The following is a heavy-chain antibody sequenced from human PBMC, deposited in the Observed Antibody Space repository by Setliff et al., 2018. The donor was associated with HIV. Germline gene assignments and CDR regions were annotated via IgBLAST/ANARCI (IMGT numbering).Heavy chain of an antibody. J-gene: IGHJ3*02. CDR3: ASTSFYMVRGVIVTNALDI. CDR1: GGSISSYY. Sequence: SETLSLTCTVSGGSISSYYWSWIRQPPGKGLEWIGNIYSSGSTNYNPSLKSRVTISVDTSKDQFSLKLTSVTATDTAVYYCASTSFYMVRGVIVTNALDIWGQGTMVTVS. V-gene: IGHV4-4*09. D-gene: IGHD3-10*01. CDR2: IYSSGST.